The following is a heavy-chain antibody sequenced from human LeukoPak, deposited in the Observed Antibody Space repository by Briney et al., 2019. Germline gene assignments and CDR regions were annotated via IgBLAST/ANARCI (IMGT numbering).Heavy chain of an antibody. J-gene: IGHJ5*02. CDR3: ARHAGEEVPDPGLNWFDP. V-gene: IGHV5-51*01. D-gene: IGHD3-16*01. CDR2: IYPGDSDT. Sequence: GESLKISCKGSGYSFTSYCIGWVRQMPGKGLEWMGIIYPGDSDTRYSPSFQGQVTISADKSINTAYLQWSSLKASDTAMYYCARHAGEEVPDPGLNWFDPWGQGTLVTVSS. CDR1: GYSFTSYC.